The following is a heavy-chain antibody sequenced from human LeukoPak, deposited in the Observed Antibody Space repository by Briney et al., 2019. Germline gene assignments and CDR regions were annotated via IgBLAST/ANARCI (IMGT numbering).Heavy chain of an antibody. CDR3: ARDCSGGRCYGSLDY. D-gene: IGHD2-15*01. Sequence: ASVKVSCKASGCTFTSYYMNWVRQAPGQGLEWMGIINPSGGSTSYAQKFQGRVTMTRDTSTSTVYMELSSLRSEDTAVYYCARDCSGGRCYGSLDYWGQGTLVTVSS. CDR1: GCTFTSYY. CDR2: INPSGGST. J-gene: IGHJ4*02. V-gene: IGHV1-46*01.